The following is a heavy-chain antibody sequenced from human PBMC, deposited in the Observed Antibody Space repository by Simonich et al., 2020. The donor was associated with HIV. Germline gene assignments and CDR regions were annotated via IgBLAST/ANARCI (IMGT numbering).Heavy chain of an antibody. Sequence: EVQLVQSGAEVKKPGATVKISCKVSGYTFTDYYIHWVQQAPGEGLEWRGLIDPEEAKTIYAEKCQGRVTITADTSTDTAYMELSSLRSEDTAVYYCATKRGNLVGADAFDIWGQGTMVTVSS. V-gene: IGHV1-69-2*01. CDR1: GYTFTDYY. CDR2: IDPEEAKT. J-gene: IGHJ3*02. CDR3: ATKRGNLVGADAFDI. D-gene: IGHD1-26*01.